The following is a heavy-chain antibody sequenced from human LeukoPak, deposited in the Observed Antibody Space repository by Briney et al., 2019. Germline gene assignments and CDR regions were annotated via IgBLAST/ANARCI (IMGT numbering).Heavy chain of an antibody. Sequence: PGGSLRLSWTGSGFTFSDYYMSWIRPNPGEGVGWVSYISTRDNTIQYADSVKGRFTISRDNANNSVFLQMNNLRAEDSAIYYCARGARWAYYFDYWGQGSLVTVSS. CDR2: ISTRDNTI. V-gene: IGHV3-11*01. J-gene: IGHJ4*02. CDR1: GFTFSDYY. D-gene: IGHD4-23*01. CDR3: ARGARWAYYFDY.